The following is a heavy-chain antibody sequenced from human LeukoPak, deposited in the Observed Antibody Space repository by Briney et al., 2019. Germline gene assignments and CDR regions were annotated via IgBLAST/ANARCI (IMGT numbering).Heavy chain of an antibody. V-gene: IGHV3-53*01. CDR2: FYIGGST. CDR3: ARGAYRISWPGIDY. Sequence: GGSLRLSCAASGFTVSNNYMNWVRQAPGKGLEWVSVFYIGGSTYYADSVKGRFTISRDHSNNSVSLQMTNLRVEDTAIYYCARGAYRISWPGIDYWGQGTLVTVSS. J-gene: IGHJ4*02. CDR1: GFTVSNNY. D-gene: IGHD3-16*02.